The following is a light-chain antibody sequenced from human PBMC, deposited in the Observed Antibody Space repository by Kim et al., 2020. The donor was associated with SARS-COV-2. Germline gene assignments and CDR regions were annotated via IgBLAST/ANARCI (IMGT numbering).Light chain of an antibody. V-gene: IGKV4-1*01. CDR3: QQYYDKPPT. Sequence: DILMTQSPDSLAVSLGERTTIHCKSSQSVLHTYKNKNYLAWYQQKPGQPPKLVLYWASTRESGVPDRFSGSGSGTDFTLTISSLQAEDVAVYYCQQYYDKPPTFGQGTKVEIK. CDR2: WAS. J-gene: IGKJ1*01. CDR1: QSVLHTYKNKNY.